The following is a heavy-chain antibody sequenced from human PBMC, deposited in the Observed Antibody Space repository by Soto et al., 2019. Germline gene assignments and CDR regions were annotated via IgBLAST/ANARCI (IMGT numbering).Heavy chain of an antibody. CDR3: ARVRDCSRTSCYDWFDP. J-gene: IGHJ5*02. V-gene: IGHV3-23*01. Sequence: EVQLLESGGGLVQPGGSLRLSCAASGFTFSSYSMSWVRQAPGKGLEWVSAISGGGDSAYHADSVKGRFTISRDNSKNTLYMQMNSLRAEDTAVYYCARVRDCSRTSCYDWFDPWGQGALVTVSS. CDR1: GFTFSSYS. CDR2: ISGGGDSA. D-gene: IGHD2-2*01.